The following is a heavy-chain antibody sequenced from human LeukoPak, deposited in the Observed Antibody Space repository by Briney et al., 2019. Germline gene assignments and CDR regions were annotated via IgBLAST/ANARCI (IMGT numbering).Heavy chain of an antibody. CDR3: ARLDGSGSYPPYFDY. CDR2: IFPGDSDT. J-gene: IGHJ4*02. Sequence: GESLKISCKGSGYSFTTYWIGWVRQMPGKGLEWIGIIFPGDSDTTYSPSLHGQVTISADKSISTAYLQWSSLKASDTAMYYCARLDGSGSYPPYFDYWGQGTLVTVSS. CDR1: GYSFTTYW. D-gene: IGHD1-26*01. V-gene: IGHV5-51*01.